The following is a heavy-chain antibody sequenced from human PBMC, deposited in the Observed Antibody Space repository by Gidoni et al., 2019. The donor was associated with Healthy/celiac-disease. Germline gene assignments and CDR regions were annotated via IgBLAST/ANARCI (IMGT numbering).Heavy chain of an antibody. V-gene: IGHV4-59*01. Sequence: QVQLQESGPGLVKPSETLSLTCTVSGGSISSYYWSWIRQPPGKGLEWIGYIYYSGSTNYNPSLKSRVTISVDTSKNQFSLKLSSVTAADTAVYYCARGPGQWLLAWFDPWGQGTLVTVSS. CDR3: ARGPGQWLLAWFDP. CDR2: IYYSGST. J-gene: IGHJ5*02. CDR1: GGSISSYY. D-gene: IGHD3-22*01.